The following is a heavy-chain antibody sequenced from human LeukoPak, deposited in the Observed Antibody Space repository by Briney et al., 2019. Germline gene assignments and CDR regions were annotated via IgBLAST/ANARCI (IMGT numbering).Heavy chain of an antibody. D-gene: IGHD5-12*01. V-gene: IGHV3-33*01. CDR3: ARESSGSQRGIDY. CDR2: IWYDGSNK. CDR1: GFTFSSYG. Sequence: GRSLRLSCAASGFTFSSYGMHWVRQAPGKGLEWVAVIWYDGSNKYYADSVKGRFTISRDNSKNTLYLQMNSLRAEDTDVYYCARESSGSQRGIDYWGQGTLVTVSS. J-gene: IGHJ4*02.